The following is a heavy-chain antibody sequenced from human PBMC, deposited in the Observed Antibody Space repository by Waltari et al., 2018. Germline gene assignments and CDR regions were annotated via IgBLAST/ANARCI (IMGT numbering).Heavy chain of an antibody. V-gene: IGHV3-7*02. D-gene: IGHD2-2*02. J-gene: IGHJ3*02. CDR3: ASRYCTSARCYTASYLAFDI. CDR2: IKQDGNEG. Sequence: EVQLVESGGGLVQPGGSLRLSCAASGLSLSTYWMTWVRQAPGKGVGWRAKIKQDGNEGYYVDSVKGRFTISRDNAKNSLYLQMNSLRAEDTAVYYCASRYCTSARCYTASYLAFDIWGQGTMVTVSS. CDR1: GLSLSTYW.